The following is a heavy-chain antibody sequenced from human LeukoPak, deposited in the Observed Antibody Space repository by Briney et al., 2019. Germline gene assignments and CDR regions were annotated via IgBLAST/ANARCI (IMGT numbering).Heavy chain of an antibody. CDR2: IDYRGST. D-gene: IGHD3-10*01. J-gene: IGHJ4*02. CDR1: GSSISTDGSY. CDR3: SRGKVPRRGDH. Sequence: PSQTLSLTCTDSGSSISTDGSYMIGIRQHPGEGLESIGYIDYRGSTYYNPSLKSRVTISVETSKNQFFLKLSSGAAAAPADYSCSRGKVPRRGDHWGQGTLVTVSS. V-gene: IGHV4-31*03.